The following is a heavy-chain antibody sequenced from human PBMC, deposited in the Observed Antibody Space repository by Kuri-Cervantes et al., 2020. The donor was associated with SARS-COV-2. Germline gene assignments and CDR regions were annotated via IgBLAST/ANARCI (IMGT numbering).Heavy chain of an antibody. CDR3: ARDILSGIAVAGHAPRDY. J-gene: IGHJ4*02. CDR1: GFTFSNAW. V-gene: IGHV3-15*07. D-gene: IGHD6-19*01. CDR2: IKSKTDGGTT. Sequence: GGSLRLSCAASGFTFSNAWMNWVRQAPGKGLEWVGRIKSKTDGGTTDYAAPVKGRFTISRDNSKNTLYLQMNSLRAEDTAVYYCARDILSGIAVAGHAPRDYWGQGTLVTVSS.